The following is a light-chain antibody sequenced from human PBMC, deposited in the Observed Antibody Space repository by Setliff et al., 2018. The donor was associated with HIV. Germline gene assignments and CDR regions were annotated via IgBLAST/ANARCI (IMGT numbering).Light chain of an antibody. V-gene: IGLV2-14*03. J-gene: IGLJ2*01. CDR1: SSDVGAYNY. CDR2: DVS. CDR3: SSYTSSSTLV. Sequence: QSALTQPASVSGSPGQSISISCTGTSSDVGAYNYVSWYQQHPGKAPRLIIYDVSDRPSGVSNRFSGSKSGNTASLTISGLQAEDEADYYYSSYTSSSTLVFGGGTKVTVL.